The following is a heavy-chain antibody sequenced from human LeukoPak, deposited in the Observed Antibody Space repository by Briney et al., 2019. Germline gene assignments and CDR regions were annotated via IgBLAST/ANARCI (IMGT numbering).Heavy chain of an antibody. CDR1: GFTFSNYG. Sequence: GGSLRLSCAAPGFTFSNYGMSWVPPAPGKGLEWVSDISGSGGSTYYADSVKGRFTISRDNSKNTLYLQMNSLRAEDTAVYYCANTKYDFWSDTDCWGQGSLVTVSS. D-gene: IGHD3-3*01. J-gene: IGHJ4*02. CDR2: ISGSGGST. CDR3: ANTKYDFWSDTDC. V-gene: IGHV3-23*01.